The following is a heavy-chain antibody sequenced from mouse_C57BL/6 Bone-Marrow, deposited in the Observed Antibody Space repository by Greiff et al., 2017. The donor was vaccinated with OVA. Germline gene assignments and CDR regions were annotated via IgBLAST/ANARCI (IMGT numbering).Heavy chain of an antibody. CDR3: AREKIYDYGRVWFAY. J-gene: IGHJ3*01. D-gene: IGHD2-4*01. CDR2: ISYDGSN. V-gene: IGHV3-6*01. CDR1: GYSITSGYY. Sequence: EVKLEESGPGLVKPSQSLSLTCSVTGYSITSGYYWNWIRQFPGNKLEWMGYISYDGSNNYNPSLKNRISITRDTSKNQFFLKLNSVTTEDTATYYCAREKIYDYGRVWFAYWDQGTLVTVSA.